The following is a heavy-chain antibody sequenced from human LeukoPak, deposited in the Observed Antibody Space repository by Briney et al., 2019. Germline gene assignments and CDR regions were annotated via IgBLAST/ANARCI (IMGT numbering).Heavy chain of an antibody. Sequence: ASVKVSCKASGYTFTSYYMHWVRQAPGQGLEWMGIINPSGGSTSYAQKFQGRVTMTRDMSTSTVYMELSSLRSEDTAVYYCARAYTAMVLDYWGQGTLVTVSS. J-gene: IGHJ4*02. CDR1: GYTFTSYY. D-gene: IGHD5-18*01. CDR2: INPSGGST. V-gene: IGHV1-46*01. CDR3: ARAYTAMVLDY.